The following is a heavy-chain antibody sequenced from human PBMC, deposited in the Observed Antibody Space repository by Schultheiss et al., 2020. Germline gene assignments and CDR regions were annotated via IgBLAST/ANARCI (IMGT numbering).Heavy chain of an antibody. Sequence: ASVKVSCKASGGTFSSYAISWVRQAPGQGLEWMGWISAYNGNTNYAQKLQGRVTMTTDTSTSTAYMELRSLRSDDTAVYHCARDPGDTMVQGVIISGGIDYWGPGTLVTVAS. CDR2: ISAYNGNT. CDR1: GGTFSSYA. CDR3: ARDPGDTMVQGVIISGGIDY. J-gene: IGHJ4*02. V-gene: IGHV1-18*01. D-gene: IGHD3-10*01.